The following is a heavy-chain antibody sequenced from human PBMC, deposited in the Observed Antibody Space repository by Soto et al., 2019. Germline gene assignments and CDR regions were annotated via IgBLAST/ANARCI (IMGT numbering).Heavy chain of an antibody. CDR3: ARARSSGWFDY. CDR1: GFTFSSYG. Sequence: QVQLVESGGGVVQPGRSLRLSCAASGFTFSSYGMHWVRQAPGKGLEWVAVIWYDGSNKYYADSVKGRFTISRDNSKNTLYMQMNSLRAEDKAVYYCARARSSGWFDYWGQGTLVTVSS. D-gene: IGHD6-19*01. V-gene: IGHV3-33*01. J-gene: IGHJ4*02. CDR2: IWYDGSNK.